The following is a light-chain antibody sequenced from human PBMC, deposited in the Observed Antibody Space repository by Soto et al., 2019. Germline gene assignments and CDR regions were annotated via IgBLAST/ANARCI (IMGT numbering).Light chain of an antibody. CDR2: ATS. V-gene: IGKV3-20*01. Sequence: EIVLTQSPGTLSLSPGERATLSYRASQSVSSIYLAWYQQKPGQAPSLLIYATSSRATGIPDRFSGSGSGTDFSLAISRLEPEDFAVYDCQQYGSPPITFGQGTRLEIK. J-gene: IGKJ5*01. CDR1: QSVSSIY. CDR3: QQYGSPPIT.